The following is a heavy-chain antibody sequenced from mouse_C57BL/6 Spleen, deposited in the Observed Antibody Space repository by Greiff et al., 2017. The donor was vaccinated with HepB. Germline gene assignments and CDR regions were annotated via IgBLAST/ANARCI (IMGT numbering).Heavy chain of an antibody. CDR3: APMTTVGVDC. V-gene: IGHV1-50*01. J-gene: IGHJ2*01. Sequence: QVQLQQPGAELVKPGASVKLSCKASGYTFTSYWMQWVKQRPGQGLEWLGEIDPSDSYTNYNQKFKGKATLTVDTSSSTAYMQLSSLTSGDSAVYYCAPMTTVGVDCWGKGTTLTVSS. D-gene: IGHD1-1*01. CDR1: GYTFTSYW. CDR2: IDPSDSYT.